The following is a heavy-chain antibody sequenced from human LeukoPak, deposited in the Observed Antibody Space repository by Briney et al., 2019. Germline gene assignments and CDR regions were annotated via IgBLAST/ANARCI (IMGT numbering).Heavy chain of an antibody. J-gene: IGHJ5*02. CDR2: IIPIFGTA. Sequence: SVKVSCKAFGGTFSSYAISWVRQAPGQGLEWMGGIIPIFGTANYAQKFQGRVTITADESTSTAYMELSSLRSEDTAVYYCARSGRVAVAGTRWFDPWGQGTLVTVSS. CDR3: ARSGRVAVAGTRWFDP. CDR1: GGTFSSYA. V-gene: IGHV1-69*13. D-gene: IGHD6-19*01.